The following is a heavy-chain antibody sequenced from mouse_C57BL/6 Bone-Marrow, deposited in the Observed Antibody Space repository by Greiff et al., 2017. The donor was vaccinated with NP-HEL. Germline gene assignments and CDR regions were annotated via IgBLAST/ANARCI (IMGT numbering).Heavy chain of an antibody. Sequence: QVQLQQPGAELVKPGASVKVSCKASGYPFTRYWMHWVKQRPGQGLEWIGRIHPSDSDTNYNQKFKGKATLTVDKSSSTAYMQLSRLTSEDSAVYDCAIGTCYDGSPPWYFDVWGTGTTVTVSS. CDR1: GYPFTRYW. J-gene: IGHJ1*03. CDR3: AIGTCYDGSPPWYFDV. CDR2: IHPSDSDT. V-gene: IGHV1-74*01. D-gene: IGHD1-1*01.